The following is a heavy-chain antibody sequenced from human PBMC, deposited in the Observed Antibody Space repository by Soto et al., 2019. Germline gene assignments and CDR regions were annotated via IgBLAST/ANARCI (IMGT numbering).Heavy chain of an antibody. Sequence: GGSLRLSCAASGFTFSSYAMHWVRQAPGKGLEWVAVISYDGSNKYYADSVKGRFTISRDNSKNTLYLQMNSLRAEDTAVYYCAKSEYSSSPFDYGGQGTLVTVSS. CDR3: AKSEYSSSPFDY. D-gene: IGHD6-6*01. CDR1: GFTFSSYA. V-gene: IGHV3-30-3*02. J-gene: IGHJ4*02. CDR2: ISYDGSNK.